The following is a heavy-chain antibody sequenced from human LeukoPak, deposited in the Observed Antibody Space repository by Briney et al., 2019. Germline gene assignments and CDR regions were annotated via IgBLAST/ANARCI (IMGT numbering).Heavy chain of an antibody. Sequence: PSETLSLTCAVSGGSISSYYWSWSRQPPRKGLEGSGRIYTSGSTNNNPSLKSRVPMSVDTSKSQLSLQLSCVTAAAPAVYYCARSCGASSVQGSSTSCYGTSFDIWGQGTMVTVSS. V-gene: IGHV4-4*07. CDR1: GGSISSYY. CDR3: ARSCGASSVQGSSTSCYGTSFDI. CDR2: IYTSGST. D-gene: IGHD2-2*01. J-gene: IGHJ3*02.